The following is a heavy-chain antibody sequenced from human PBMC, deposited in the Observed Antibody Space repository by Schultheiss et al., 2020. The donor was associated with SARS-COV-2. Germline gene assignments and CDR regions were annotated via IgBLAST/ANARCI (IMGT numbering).Heavy chain of an antibody. D-gene: IGHD3-10*01. CDR3: ARGGGNYQGSGSYYVPHHYYYYMDV. CDR2: MYTSGNT. J-gene: IGHJ6*03. CDR1: GGSINSGGYY. Sequence: SETLSLTCTVSGGSINSGGYYWSWIRQHPGKGLEWIGRMYTSGNTNYNPSLKSRVTVSVDTSKNQFSLKLSSVTAADTAVYYCARGGGNYQGSGSYYVPHHYYYYMDVWGKATTVTVSS. V-gene: IGHV4-61*02.